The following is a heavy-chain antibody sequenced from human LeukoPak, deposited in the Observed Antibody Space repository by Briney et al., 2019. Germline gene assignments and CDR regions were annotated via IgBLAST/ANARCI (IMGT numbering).Heavy chain of an antibody. CDR1: GFTFSSYW. Sequence: GGSLRLSCAASGFTFSSYWMSWVRPAPGKGLEWVANIKQDGSEKYYVDSVKGRFTISRDNAKNSLYLQMNSLRAEDTAVYYCARDNGYYDFWSGYDRYFDYWGQGTLVTVSS. J-gene: IGHJ4*02. CDR3: ARDNGYYDFWSGYDRYFDY. V-gene: IGHV3-7*05. D-gene: IGHD3-3*01. CDR2: IKQDGSEK.